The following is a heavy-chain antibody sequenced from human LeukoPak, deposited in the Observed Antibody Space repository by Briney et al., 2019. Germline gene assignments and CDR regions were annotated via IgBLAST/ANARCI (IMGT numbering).Heavy chain of an antibody. J-gene: IGHJ6*02. CDR2: MNPNSGNT. D-gene: IGHD3-22*01. CDR3: ARERGTYYCDSSGYYYGSYYYYGMDV. Sequence: ASVKVSCKASGYTFTSYDINWVRQATGQGLEWMGWMNPNSGNTGYAQKFQGRVTMTRNTSISTAYMELSSLRSEDTAVYYCARERGTYYCDSSGYYYGSYYYYGMDVWGQGTTVTVSS. V-gene: IGHV1-8*01. CDR1: GYTFTSYD.